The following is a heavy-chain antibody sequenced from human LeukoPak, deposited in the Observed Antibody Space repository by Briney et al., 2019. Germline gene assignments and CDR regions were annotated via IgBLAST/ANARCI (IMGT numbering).Heavy chain of an antibody. D-gene: IGHD2-15*01. CDR1: GYTFTSYD. J-gene: IGHJ4*02. Sequence: GASVKVSCKASGYTFTSYDINWARQATGQGLEWMGWMNPNSGNTGYAQKFQGRVTMTRNTSISTAYMELSSLRSEDTAVYYCARDGDRRGGYQPDYWGQGTLVTVSS. V-gene: IGHV1-8*01. CDR2: MNPNSGNT. CDR3: ARDGDRRGGYQPDY.